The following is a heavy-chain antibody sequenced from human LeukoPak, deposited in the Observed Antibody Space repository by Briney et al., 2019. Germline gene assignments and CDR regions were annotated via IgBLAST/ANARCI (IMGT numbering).Heavy chain of an antibody. J-gene: IGHJ6*02. CDR2: IWYDGSNK. Sequence: GGSLRLSCAASGFTFSSYGTHWVRQAPGKGLEWVAVIWYDGSNKYYADSVKGRFTISRDNSKNTLYLQMNSLRAEDTAVYYCARDLRRIFHYAYYGMDVWGQGTTVTVSS. D-gene: IGHD3-16*01. CDR3: ARDLRRIFHYAYYGMDV. CDR1: GFTFSSYG. V-gene: IGHV3-33*01.